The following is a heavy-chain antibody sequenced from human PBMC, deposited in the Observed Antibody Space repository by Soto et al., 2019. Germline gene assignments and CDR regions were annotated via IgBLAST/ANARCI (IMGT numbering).Heavy chain of an antibody. Sequence: SETLSLTCSVSGGAITRGDHFWSWVRQSPGKGLEWLGYIYFSGSTYYNPALKGRVMMTIDTSNHQFSLNLSSATAADTAVFYCGRGQTAIDVWGQGTTVTVSS. J-gene: IGHJ6*02. CDR2: IYFSGST. CDR3: GRGQTAIDV. D-gene: IGHD5-18*01. V-gene: IGHV4-30-4*01. CDR1: GGAITRGDHF.